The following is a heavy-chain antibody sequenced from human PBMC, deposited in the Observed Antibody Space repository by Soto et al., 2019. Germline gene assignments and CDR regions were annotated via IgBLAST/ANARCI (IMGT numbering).Heavy chain of an antibody. CDR1: EGTFSTHA. Sequence: QVQLEQSGAEVKKPGSSVKVSCKASEGTFSTHAISWVRQAPEEGLEWMGGIIPLFGTTNYAQKFQGRVTIIADKSTSTVSMELISLRSEDTAINYCAGGFMVRGGDAWFDTWGQGTLVTVSS. CDR2: IIPLFGTT. J-gene: IGHJ5*02. V-gene: IGHV1-69*06. CDR3: AGGFMVRGGDAWFDT. D-gene: IGHD3-10*01.